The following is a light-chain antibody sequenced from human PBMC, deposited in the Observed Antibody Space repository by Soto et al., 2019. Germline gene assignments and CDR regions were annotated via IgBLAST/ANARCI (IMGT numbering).Light chain of an antibody. Sequence: EIVLTQSPDTLSLSPGERATFSCRATQSITNNYVAWYQQKPGQAPRLLIYGASRRATGIPDRISGSGSGTDFTLSITGLEPEDFAVYYCHQYLDSPNTLGQRTKLEIK. CDR1: QSITNNY. CDR2: GAS. CDR3: HQYLDSPNT. V-gene: IGKV3-20*01. J-gene: IGKJ2*01.